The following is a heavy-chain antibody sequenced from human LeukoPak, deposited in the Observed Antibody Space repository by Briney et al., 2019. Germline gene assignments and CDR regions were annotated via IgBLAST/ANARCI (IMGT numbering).Heavy chain of an antibody. J-gene: IGHJ4*02. CDR3: ALTRRDFDY. V-gene: IGHV5-51*01. CDR2: IYPDDSDT. CDR1: GYSFTTNW. D-gene: IGHD1-14*01. Sequence: GESLKISCKGSGYSFTTNWIGWVRQMPGKGLEWIGIIYPDDSDTRYSPSFQGQVTISADKSISTAYLQWSSLKASDTAMYYCALTRRDFDYWGQGTLVTVSS.